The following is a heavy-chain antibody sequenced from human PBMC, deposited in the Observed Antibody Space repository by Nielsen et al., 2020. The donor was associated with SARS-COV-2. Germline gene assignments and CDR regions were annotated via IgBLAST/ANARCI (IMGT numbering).Heavy chain of an antibody. CDR2: IYYSGST. J-gene: IGHJ4*02. V-gene: IGHV4-39*07. CDR1: GGSISSSSYY. CDR3: ARGVVVAATHDY. Sequence: SETLSLTCTVSGGSISSSSYYWGWIRQPPGKGLEWIGSIYYSGSTYYNPSLKSRVTISVDTSKNQFSLKLSSVTAADTAVYYCARGVVVAATHDYWGQGTLVTVSS. D-gene: IGHD2-15*01.